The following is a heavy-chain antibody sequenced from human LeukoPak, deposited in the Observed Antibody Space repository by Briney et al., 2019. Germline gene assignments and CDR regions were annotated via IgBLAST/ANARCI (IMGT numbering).Heavy chain of an antibody. Sequence: SETLSLTCTVSGGSISSGGYFWSWIRQHPGKGLEWIGYIYYSGSTYYNPSLMSRVTISVDTSKNQFSLKLSSVTAADTAVYYCARVGGYDLQGWFDPWGQGTLVTVSS. J-gene: IGHJ5*02. CDR2: IYYSGST. CDR3: ARVGGYDLQGWFDP. CDR1: GGSISSGGYF. D-gene: IGHD5-12*01. V-gene: IGHV4-31*02.